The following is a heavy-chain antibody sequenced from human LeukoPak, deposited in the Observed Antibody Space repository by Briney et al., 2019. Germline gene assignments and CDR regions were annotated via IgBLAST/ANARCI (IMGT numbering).Heavy chain of an antibody. V-gene: IGHV3-30*04. J-gene: IGHJ3*02. CDR2: VTYDGNNK. D-gene: IGHD3-22*01. CDR3: AREGPILTLVVTFDAFDI. Sequence: GGSLRLSCVASGFTFNNYDMHWVRQAPGKGLEWVAVVTYDGNNKHFADSVKGRFTVSRDNSKNTLFLQMNSLRAEDTAVYYCAREGPILTLVVTFDAFDIWGQGAMVTVSS. CDR1: GFTFNNYD.